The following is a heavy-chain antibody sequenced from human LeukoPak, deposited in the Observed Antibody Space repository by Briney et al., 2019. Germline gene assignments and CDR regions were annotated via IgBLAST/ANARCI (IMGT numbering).Heavy chain of an antibody. CDR2: IYYSGST. V-gene: IGHV4-59*01. D-gene: IGHD4-17*01. CDR3: AGQTTIPHWFDP. Sequence: KASETLSPTCTVSGGSISSYYWSWIRQPPGKGLEWIGYIYYSGSTNYNPSLKSRVTISVDTSKNQFSLKLSSVTAADTAVYYCAGQTTIPHWFDPWGQGTLVTVSS. CDR1: GGSISSYY. J-gene: IGHJ5*02.